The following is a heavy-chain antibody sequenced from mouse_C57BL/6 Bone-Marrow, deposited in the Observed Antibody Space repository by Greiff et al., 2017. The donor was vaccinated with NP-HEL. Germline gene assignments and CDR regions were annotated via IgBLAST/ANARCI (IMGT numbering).Heavy chain of an antibody. D-gene: IGHD1-1*01. V-gene: IGHV14-3*01. CDR1: GFNIKNTY. CDR2: IDPANGNT. J-gene: IGHJ2*01. Sequence: EVKLQQSVAELVRPGASVKLSCTASGFNIKNTYMHWVKQRPEQGLEWIGRIDPANGNTKYAPKFQGKATITADTSSNTAYLQLSSLTSEDTAIYYCAGHYYGSSHYFDYWGQGTTLTVSS. CDR3: AGHYYGSSHYFDY.